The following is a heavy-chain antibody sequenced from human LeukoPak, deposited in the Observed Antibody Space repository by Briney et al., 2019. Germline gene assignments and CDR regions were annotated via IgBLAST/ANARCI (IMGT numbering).Heavy chain of an antibody. CDR3: VRGKCSSTSCPRYYYGMDV. D-gene: IGHD2-2*01. Sequence: SETLSLTCAVSGGSFSGYYWSWIRQPPGKGLEWIGEINHSGSTNYNPSLKSRVTISVDTSKNQFSLKLSSVTAADTAVYYCVRGKCSSTSCPRYYYGMDVWGKGTTVTVSS. J-gene: IGHJ6*04. V-gene: IGHV4-34*01. CDR1: GGSFSGYY. CDR2: INHSGST.